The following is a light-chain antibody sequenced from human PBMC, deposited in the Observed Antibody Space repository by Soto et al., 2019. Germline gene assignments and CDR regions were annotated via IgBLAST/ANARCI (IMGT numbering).Light chain of an antibody. CDR3: SSYTRSNTLI. J-gene: IGLJ2*01. Sequence: QSALTQPASVSGSPGQSITISCTGTSSDVDGYEYVSWYQQHPGNAPKLMIFDVSNRPSGVSDRFSGSKSGNTASLTSSGLQAEDEAAYYCSSYTRSNTLICGGGTKLTVL. CDR1: SSDVDGYEY. CDR2: DVS. V-gene: IGLV2-14*03.